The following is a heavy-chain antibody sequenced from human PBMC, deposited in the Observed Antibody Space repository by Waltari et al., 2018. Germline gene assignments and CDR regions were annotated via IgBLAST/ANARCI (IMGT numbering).Heavy chain of an antibody. D-gene: IGHD2-2*01. CDR3: ARVAASVVVPAASDAFDI. V-gene: IGHV4-4*07. CDR2: IYTSGST. CDR1: GGSISSYY. J-gene: IGHJ3*02. Sequence: QVQLQESGPGLVKPSGTLSLTCTVSGGSISSYYWSWIRQPAGKGLEWIGRIYTSGSTNYNPSLKSRVTMSVDTSKNQFSLKLSSVTAADTAVYYCARVAASVVVPAASDAFDIWGQGTMVTVSS.